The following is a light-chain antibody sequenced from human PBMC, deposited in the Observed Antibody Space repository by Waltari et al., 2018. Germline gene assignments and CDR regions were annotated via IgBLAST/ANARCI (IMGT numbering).Light chain of an antibody. Sequence: EVVMTQSPATLSVSPGERVTLFCRASQSVGNNVAWYQQKPGQAPRLLIYVASTRATGVPDRFSASGSGTEFTLTVTSLQSEDFAVYYCQQYDNWPPLTFGGGTKVDLK. CDR2: VAS. CDR1: QSVGNN. CDR3: QQYDNWPPLT. V-gene: IGKV3-15*01. J-gene: IGKJ4*01.